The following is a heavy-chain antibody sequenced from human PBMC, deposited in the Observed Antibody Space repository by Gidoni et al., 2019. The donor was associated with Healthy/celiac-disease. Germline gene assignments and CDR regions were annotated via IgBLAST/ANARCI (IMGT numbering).Heavy chain of an antibody. CDR2: MNPNSGNT. CDR3: ARVFGAAAEHYGMDV. V-gene: IGHV1-8*01. Sequence: QVQLVQSGAEVKKPVASVKVSCKASGYTFTSYDINWVRQATGQGLEWMGWMNPNSGNTGYAQKFQGRVTMTRNTSISTAYMELSSLRSEDTAVFYCARVFGAAAEHYGMDVWGQGTTVTVSS. J-gene: IGHJ6*02. CDR1: GYTFTSYD. D-gene: IGHD6-13*01.